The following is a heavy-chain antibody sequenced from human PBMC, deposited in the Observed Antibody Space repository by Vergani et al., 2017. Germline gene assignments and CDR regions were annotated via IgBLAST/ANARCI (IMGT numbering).Heavy chain of an antibody. J-gene: IGHJ2*01. Sequence: VQLVQSGAEVKKPGESLKISCKGSGYSFTSYWIGWVRQMPGKGLEWMGIIYPGDSDTRYSQSFQGQVTISADKSISTAYLQWSSLKASDAAMYYCARHAGYSSGYRYFDLWGRGTLVTVSS. CDR3: ARHAGYSSGYRYFDL. CDR2: IYPGDSDT. CDR1: GYSFTSYW. V-gene: IGHV5-51*01. D-gene: IGHD6-19*01.